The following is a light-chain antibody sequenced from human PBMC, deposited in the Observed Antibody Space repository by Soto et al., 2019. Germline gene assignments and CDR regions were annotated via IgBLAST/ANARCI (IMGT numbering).Light chain of an antibody. J-gene: IGKJ4*01. CDR3: QQYNNWPRT. CDR2: GAS. CDR1: QSFGSN. Sequence: EIVMTQSPATLSVSPGERATLSCRASQSFGSNLAWYQQKPGQAPRLLIYGASTRATGIPARFSGSGSGTEFALTISSLQSEDFAVYYCQQYNNWPRTFGGGTMVEIK. V-gene: IGKV3-15*01.